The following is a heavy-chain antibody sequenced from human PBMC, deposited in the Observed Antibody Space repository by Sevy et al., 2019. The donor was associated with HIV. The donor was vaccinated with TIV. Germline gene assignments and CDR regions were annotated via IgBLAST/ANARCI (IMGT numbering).Heavy chain of an antibody. Sequence: GGSLRLSCAASGFTFSKYSMSWIRQTPGKGLEWVSTFSFGCGKINYADSVKGRFTISRDDARNTFYLQMNSLRAEDTAIYYGAGAGCTKPYDYWGQGTVVTVSS. J-gene: IGHJ4*02. CDR3: AGAGCTKPYDY. CDR1: GFTFSKYS. V-gene: IGHV3-21*04. D-gene: IGHD2-8*01. CDR2: FSFGCGKI.